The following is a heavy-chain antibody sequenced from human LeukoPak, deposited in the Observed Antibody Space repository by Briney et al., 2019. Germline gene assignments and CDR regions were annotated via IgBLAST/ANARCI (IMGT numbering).Heavy chain of an antibody. CDR3: ATAGGSSGSYPLIY. V-gene: IGHV3-23*01. CDR1: GFMFSNYA. D-gene: IGHD6-19*01. CDR2: ITASGGDT. Sequence: GGPLRLSCAASGFMFSNYAMSWVRQAPGKGLERVSAITASGGDTFSADSVKGRFTISRDNSKDTLYLQMNSLRAEDTAVYYCATAGGSSGSYPLIYWGQGTLVTVSS. J-gene: IGHJ4*02.